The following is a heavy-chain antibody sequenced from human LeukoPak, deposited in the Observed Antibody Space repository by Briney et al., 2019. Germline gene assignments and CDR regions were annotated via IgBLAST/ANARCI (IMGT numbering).Heavy chain of an antibody. Sequence: PGGSLRLSCAASGFTFRVYEMQWVRQAPGEGLGWVSYISGRGDTIYYADSVKGRFTISRDNARNSLYLQMNSLRSEDTALYYCTRGDYYGSQNYTYDIWGQGTMVTVSS. CDR1: GFTFRVYE. CDR3: TRGDYYGSQNYTYDI. CDR2: ISGRGDTI. J-gene: IGHJ3*02. D-gene: IGHD3-10*01. V-gene: IGHV3-48*03.